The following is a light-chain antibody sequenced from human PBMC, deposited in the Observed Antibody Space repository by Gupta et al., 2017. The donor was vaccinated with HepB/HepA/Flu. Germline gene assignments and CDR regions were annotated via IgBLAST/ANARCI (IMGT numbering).Light chain of an antibody. Sequence: QSVLTQPPSVSAAPGQKVTISCSGSSSNIGNNHVSWYQHLPGAAPKVLIYENNKRPSGIPDRFSTSKSGTSGTLGITGLQTGDEADYYCGPWDSSRSAVVFGGGTKVTVL. CDR2: ENN. CDR1: SSNIGNNH. CDR3: GPWDSSRSAVV. V-gene: IGLV1-51*02. J-gene: IGLJ2*01.